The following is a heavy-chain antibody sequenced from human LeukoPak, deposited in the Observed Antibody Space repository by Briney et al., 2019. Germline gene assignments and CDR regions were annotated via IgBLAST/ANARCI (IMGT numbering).Heavy chain of an antibody. CDR3: ARTRDSIEQLLSLDY. J-gene: IGHJ4*02. CDR1: GFSISSYS. CDR2: ISSSSSTI. V-gene: IGHV3-48*04. Sequence: GGSLRLSCAASGFSISSYSMNWVRQAPGKGLEWVSYISSSSSTIYYADSVKGRFTISRDNAKNSLYLQMNSLRAEDTAVYYCARTRDSIEQLLSLDYWGQGTLVTVSS. D-gene: IGHD2-2*01.